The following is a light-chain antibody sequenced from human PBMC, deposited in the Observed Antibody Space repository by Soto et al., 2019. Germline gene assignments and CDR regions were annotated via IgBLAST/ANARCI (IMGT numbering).Light chain of an antibody. J-gene: IGLJ1*01. V-gene: IGLV2-14*01. Sequence: LTQPASVSGSPGQSITISCTGTSSDVGGYNYVSWYQQLPGKAPKLMIYDVSDRPSGASNRFSGSKSGNTASLTISGLQTEDEADYYCSSYTSSSLYVFGTGTKVTVL. CDR1: SSDVGGYNY. CDR3: SSYTSSSLYV. CDR2: DVS.